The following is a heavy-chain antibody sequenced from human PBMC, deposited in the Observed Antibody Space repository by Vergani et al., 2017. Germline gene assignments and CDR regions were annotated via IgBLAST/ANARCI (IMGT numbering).Heavy chain of an antibody. J-gene: IGHJ5*02. V-gene: IGHV1-18*01. CDR2: ISASNGNT. D-gene: IGHD1-26*01. CDR1: GYTFTTYG. CDR3: ARGRLKIEGVTSNWFDP. Sequence: QVQVVQSGAEVKKSGASVKVSCKASGYTFTTYGISWVRQAPGQGLEWMGWISASNGNTNYAQKLLGRVTMTTDRSTSTAYMELRSLRSDDTAVYYCARGRLKIEGVTSNWFDPWGQGTLVTVSS.